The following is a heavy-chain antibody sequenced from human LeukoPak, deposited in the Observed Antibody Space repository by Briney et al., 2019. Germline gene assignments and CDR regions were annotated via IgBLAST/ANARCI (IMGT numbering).Heavy chain of an antibody. CDR2: FDPEDGET. V-gene: IGHV1-24*01. Sequence: ASVRVSCKVSGYTLRELSMHWVRQAPGKGLEWMGGFDPEDGETFYAQKFQGRVTLTEDTSTDTAYMELNSLRSEGTAVYYCVAEAIEVTVTEYWGQGTLVTVSS. D-gene: IGHD3-22*01. CDR1: GYTLRELS. CDR3: VAEAIEVTVTEY. J-gene: IGHJ4*02.